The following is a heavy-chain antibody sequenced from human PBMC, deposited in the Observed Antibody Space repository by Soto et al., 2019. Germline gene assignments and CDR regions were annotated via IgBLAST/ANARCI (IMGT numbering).Heavy chain of an antibody. CDR2: INHSGST. CDR1: GGSFSGYY. V-gene: IGHV4-34*01. Sequence: QVQLQQWGAGLLKPSETLSLTCAVYGGSFSGYYWSWIRQPPGKGLEWIGEINHSGSTNYNPSLKSRVTISVDTSKNQSSLKLSSVTAADTAVYYCARGGYCSGGSCGSPFDYWGQGTLVTVSS. D-gene: IGHD2-15*01. CDR3: ARGGYCSGGSCGSPFDY. J-gene: IGHJ4*02.